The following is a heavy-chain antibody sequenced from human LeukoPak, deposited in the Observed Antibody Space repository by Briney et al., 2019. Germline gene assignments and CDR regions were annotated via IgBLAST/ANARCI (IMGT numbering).Heavy chain of an antibody. D-gene: IGHD1-1*01. CDR3: ANNNATGTLNFFDY. J-gene: IGHJ4*02. CDR2: IYPGDSDT. CDR1: GYRFTNYW. Sequence: GESLKISCKASGYRFTNYWIGWVRQLPGQGLEWMGIIYPGDSDTRYSPSFQGQVTISADTSITTAYLQWSSLKASDTAMYYCANNNATGTLNFFDYWGQGTLVTVSS. V-gene: IGHV5-51*01.